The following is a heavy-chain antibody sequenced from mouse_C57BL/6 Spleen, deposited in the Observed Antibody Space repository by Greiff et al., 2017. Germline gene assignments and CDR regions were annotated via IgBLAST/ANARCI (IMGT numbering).Heavy chain of an antibody. CDR2: ISSGSSTI. V-gene: IGHV5-17*01. J-gene: IGHJ3*01. D-gene: IGHD2-5*01. CDR3: AYSNSAWCAY. CDR1: GFTFSDYG. Sequence: EVQVVESGGGLVKPGGSLKLSCAASGFTFSDYGMHWVRQAPEKGLEWVAYISSGSSTIYYADTVKGRFTISRDNAKNTLFLQMTSLRSEDTAMYYCAYSNSAWCAYWGQGTLVTVSA.